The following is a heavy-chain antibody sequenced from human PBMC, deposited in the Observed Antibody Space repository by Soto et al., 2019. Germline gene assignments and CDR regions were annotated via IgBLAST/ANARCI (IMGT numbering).Heavy chain of an antibody. CDR3: ASTIFGVVTANWFDP. D-gene: IGHD3-3*01. V-gene: IGHV3-23*01. J-gene: IGHJ5*02. CDR1: GFTFSSYA. Sequence: GGSLRPTCADSGFTFSSYAISWIRQAPGKGLEWVSFISGSGDSTFSAHSVKGRFTISSDTSKNQFSLKLSSVTAADTAVYYCASTIFGVVTANWFDPWGQGTLVTVSS. CDR2: ISGSGDST.